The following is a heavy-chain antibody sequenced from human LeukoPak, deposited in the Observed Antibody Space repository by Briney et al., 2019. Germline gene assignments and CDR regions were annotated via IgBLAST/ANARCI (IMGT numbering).Heavy chain of an antibody. D-gene: IGHD6-13*01. J-gene: IGHJ4*02. CDR3: ARDRGKGQQLVVDY. CDR1: GFTFSSYS. V-gene: IGHV3-21*01. CDR2: ISSSSSYI. Sequence: GGSLRLSCAASGFTFSSYSMNWVRQAPGKGLEWVSSISSSSSYIYYADSVKGRFTISRDNAKNSLYLQMNSLRAEDTAVYYCARDRGKGQQLVVDYWGQGTLVTVSS.